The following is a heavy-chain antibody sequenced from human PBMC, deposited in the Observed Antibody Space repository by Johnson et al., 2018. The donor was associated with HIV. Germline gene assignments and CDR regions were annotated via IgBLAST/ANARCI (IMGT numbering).Heavy chain of an antibody. V-gene: IGHV3-30*18. CDR1: GFTFSSYG. CDR2: ISYDGSNK. Sequence: QVQLVESGGGVVQPGRSLRLSCAASGFTFSSYGMHWVRQVPGKGLEWVAVISYDGSNKYYADSVKGRFTISRDNAKNTLYLQMNSLRAEDTAVYYCAKDKGAVAGMRARVGAFDIWGQGTMVTVSS. J-gene: IGHJ3*02. CDR3: AKDKGAVAGMRARVGAFDI. D-gene: IGHD6-19*01.